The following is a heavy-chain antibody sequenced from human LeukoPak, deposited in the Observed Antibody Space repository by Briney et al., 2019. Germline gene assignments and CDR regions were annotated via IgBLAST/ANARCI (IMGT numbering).Heavy chain of an antibody. Sequence: GESLKISCQGSGYSFTTFWIAWVRQMPGKGLEWMGIIYPGDSQTRYSPSFQGQVTISADKSIRTAYLQWSSLKASDTAMYYCARQGVVEAFDIWGQGTMVTVSS. J-gene: IGHJ3*02. CDR3: ARQGVVEAFDI. V-gene: IGHV5-51*01. CDR2: IYPGDSQT. CDR1: GYSFTTFW. D-gene: IGHD2-15*01.